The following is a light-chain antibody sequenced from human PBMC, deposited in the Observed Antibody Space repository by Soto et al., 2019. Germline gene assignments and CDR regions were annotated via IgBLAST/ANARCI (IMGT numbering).Light chain of an antibody. CDR3: QQYYRWPWT. CDR2: GAS. J-gene: IGKJ1*01. CDR1: QSVSSN. V-gene: IGKV3-15*01. Sequence: IVMKQSPATNSISSMEIATLSFVASQSVSSNLAWYQQKPGQTPRLLIYGASTRATGIPPRFSASGSGTDFTLTISSLQSEDFAVYYCQQYYRWPWTFGQGTKVDIK.